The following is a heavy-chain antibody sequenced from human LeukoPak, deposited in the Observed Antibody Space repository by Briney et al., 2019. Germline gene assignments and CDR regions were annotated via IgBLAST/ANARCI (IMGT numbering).Heavy chain of an antibody. Sequence: GASVKVSCKASGGTFSSYAISWVRQAPGQGLEWMRGIVPIFGTANYAQKFQGRVTITADESTSTAYMDLSRLRSDDTAVYYCARGSIVGATFDYFDYWGQGTLVTVSS. D-gene: IGHD1-26*01. CDR2: IVPIFGTA. V-gene: IGHV1-69*13. CDR3: ARGSIVGATFDYFDY. CDR1: GGTFSSYA. J-gene: IGHJ4*02.